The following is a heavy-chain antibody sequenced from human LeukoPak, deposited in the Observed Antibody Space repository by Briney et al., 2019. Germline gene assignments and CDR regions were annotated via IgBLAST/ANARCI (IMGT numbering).Heavy chain of an antibody. Sequence: GGSLRLSCAASGFTFSSYSMNWVRQAPGKGLEWVSSISTSSTYIYYADSVKGRFTISRDNAKNSLYLQMNSLRAEDTAVYYCARDPPFIIGTTFFDYWGQGTLVTVSS. D-gene: IGHD1-20*01. CDR1: GFTFSSYS. CDR3: ARDPPFIIGTTFFDY. V-gene: IGHV3-21*01. CDR2: ISTSSTYI. J-gene: IGHJ4*02.